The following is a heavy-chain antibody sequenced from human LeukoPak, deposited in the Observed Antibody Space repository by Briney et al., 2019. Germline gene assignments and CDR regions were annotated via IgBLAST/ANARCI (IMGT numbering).Heavy chain of an antibody. J-gene: IGHJ4*02. Sequence: SETLSLTCTVSGGSFSSGSYYWSWIRQPPGKGLEWIGYIYYSGSTNYNPSLKSRVTISVDTSQNQFSLKLSSVTAADTAVYYCAREMDTAIDYWGQGTLVTVSS. CDR3: AREMDTAIDY. V-gene: IGHV4-61*01. D-gene: IGHD5-18*01. CDR2: IYYSGST. CDR1: GGSFSSGSYY.